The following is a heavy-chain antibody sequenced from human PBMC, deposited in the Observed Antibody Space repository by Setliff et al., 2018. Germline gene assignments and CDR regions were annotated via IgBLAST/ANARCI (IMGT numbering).Heavy chain of an antibody. CDR1: GISISSGHY. Sequence: SETLSLTCGVSGISISSGHYWGWIRQPPGKGLEWIATIYHKGRTYYNPSLDSRVTISLDTSKNHFSPRLSSVTAADTAVYYCVRGSTMIQGVRLYYHGLDVWGQGTTVTVS. V-gene: IGHV4-38-2*01. CDR2: IYHKGRT. D-gene: IGHD3-10*01. CDR3: VRGSTMIQGVRLYYHGLDV. J-gene: IGHJ6*02.